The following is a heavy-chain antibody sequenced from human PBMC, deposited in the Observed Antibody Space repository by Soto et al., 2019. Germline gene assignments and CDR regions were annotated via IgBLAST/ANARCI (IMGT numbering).Heavy chain of an antibody. J-gene: IGHJ5*02. CDR3: ARDTHSAGGLFAT. Sequence: QVQLVQSGAEVKKPGSSVKVSCKASGGTSRSLSITWVRQAPGQGLEWMGGITPLFGIPNYPQKFQGRLTITADKSTGTAYLELSSLRSEAKAVYYCARDTHSAGGLFATWGRGTLVTVSS. CDR2: ITPLFGIP. D-gene: IGHD5-12*01. V-gene: IGHV1-69*17. CDR1: GGTSRSLS.